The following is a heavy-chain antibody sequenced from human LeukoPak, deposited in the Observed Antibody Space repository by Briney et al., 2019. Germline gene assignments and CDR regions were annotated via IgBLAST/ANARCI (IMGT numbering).Heavy chain of an antibody. CDR1: GFTLDDYG. CDR2: IKSKTDGGTT. J-gene: IGHJ4*02. D-gene: IGHD1-26*01. Sequence: GGSLRLSCAASGFTLDDYGMSWVRQAPGKGLEWVGRIKSKTDGGTTDYAAPVKGRFTISRDDSENTLYLQMNSLKTEDTAVYYCAKDLVGTIADYFDSWGQGTLVTVSS. V-gene: IGHV3-15*01. CDR3: AKDLVGTIADYFDS.